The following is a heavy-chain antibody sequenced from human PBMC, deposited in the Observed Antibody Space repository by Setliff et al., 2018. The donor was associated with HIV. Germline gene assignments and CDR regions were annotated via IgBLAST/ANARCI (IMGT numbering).Heavy chain of an antibody. CDR1: GYTFTGYY. V-gene: IGHV1-2*02. Sequence: ASVKVSCKASGYTFTGYYMHWVRQAPGQGLEWMGWINPHSGDTNYAQKFQDRVTMTRDTSVNITYMQLSRLRCDDTAVYYCARAPTLFGVEYYYYFGMDVWGQGTTVTVSS. J-gene: IGHJ6*02. D-gene: IGHD3-3*01. CDR2: INPHSGDT. CDR3: ARAPTLFGVEYYYYFGMDV.